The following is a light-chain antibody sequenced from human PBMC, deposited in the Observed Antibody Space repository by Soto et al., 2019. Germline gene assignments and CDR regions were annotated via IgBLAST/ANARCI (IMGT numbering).Light chain of an antibody. CDR2: DVS. J-gene: IGKJ1*01. CDR3: HQYGSSPRA. CDR1: QTLRSGY. V-gene: IGKV3-20*01. Sequence: DIVLTQTPGTLSLSPVDRATLSCRASQTLRSGYLAWYQHKPGQAPRLLIYDVSSRTTGIPDRFSGSGSGTDFTLTISRLEPEDFAVYYCHQYGSSPRAFGQGTTGDIK.